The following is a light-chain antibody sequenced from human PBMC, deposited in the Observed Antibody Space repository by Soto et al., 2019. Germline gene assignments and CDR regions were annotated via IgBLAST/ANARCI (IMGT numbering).Light chain of an antibody. CDR3: AAWDDSLSGVV. Sequence: QSVLTQPPSASGTPGQRVTISCSGSSSNIGSNYVYWYQQLPGTAPKLLIYRNNQRPSGVPDRFSGSKSGTSASLAISGLXXXXXXNYYCAAWDDSLSGVVFGGGTKVTVL. CDR1: SSNIGSNY. CDR2: RNN. J-gene: IGLJ3*02. V-gene: IGLV1-47*01.